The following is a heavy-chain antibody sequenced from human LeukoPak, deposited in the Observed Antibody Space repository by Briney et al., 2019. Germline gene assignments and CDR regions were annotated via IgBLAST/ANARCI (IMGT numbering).Heavy chain of an antibody. Sequence: GGSLRLSCAASGFTFGSYGMHWVRQAPGKGLEWVAFIRYDGSNKYYADSVKGRFTISRGNAKNSLYLQMNSLRAEDTAVYYCAREVQWYYGIGYWGQGTLVTVSS. CDR1: GFTFGSYG. D-gene: IGHD3-10*01. CDR2: IRYDGSNK. J-gene: IGHJ4*02. V-gene: IGHV3-30*02. CDR3: AREVQWYYGIGY.